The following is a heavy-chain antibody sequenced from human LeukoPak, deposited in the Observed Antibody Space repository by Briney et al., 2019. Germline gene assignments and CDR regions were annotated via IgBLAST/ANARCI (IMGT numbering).Heavy chain of an antibody. CDR3: TTDLREGFDY. D-gene: IGHD5/OR15-5a*01. Sequence: GGSLRLSCAASGFTFSNAWMSWVRQAPGKGLEWVGPIKSKTDGGTTDYAAPVKGRFTISRDDSKNTLYLQITSLKTEDTAVYYCTTDLREGFDYWGQGTLVTVSS. CDR1: GFTFSNAW. J-gene: IGHJ4*02. V-gene: IGHV3-15*01. CDR2: IKSKTDGGTT.